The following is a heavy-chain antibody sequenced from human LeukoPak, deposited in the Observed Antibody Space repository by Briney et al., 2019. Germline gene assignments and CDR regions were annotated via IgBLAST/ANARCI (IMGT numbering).Heavy chain of an antibody. CDR3: ARGSIAVAGISFDY. CDR1: GFTFSSYG. CDR2: ISGSGGST. D-gene: IGHD6-19*01. V-gene: IGHV3-23*01. Sequence: GGSLRLSCAASGFTFSSYGMSWVRQAPGKGLEWVSAISGSGGSTYYADSVKGRFTISRDNAKNSLYLQMNSLRAEDTAVYYCARGSIAVAGISFDYWGQGTLVTVSS. J-gene: IGHJ4*02.